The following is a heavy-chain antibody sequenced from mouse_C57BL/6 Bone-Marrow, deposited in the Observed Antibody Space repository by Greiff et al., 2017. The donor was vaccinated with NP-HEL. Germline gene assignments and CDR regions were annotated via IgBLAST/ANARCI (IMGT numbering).Heavy chain of an antibody. V-gene: IGHV5-4*01. CDR1: GFTFSSYA. J-gene: IGHJ3*01. CDR2: ISDGGSYT. CDR3: ASVLRGFAY. D-gene: IGHD1-1*01. Sequence: EVQRVESGGGLVKPGGSLKLSCAASGFTFSSYAMSWVRQTPEKRLEWVATISDGGSYTYYPDNVKGRFTISRDNAKNNLYLQMSHLKSEDTAMYYCASVLRGFAYWGQGTLVTVSA.